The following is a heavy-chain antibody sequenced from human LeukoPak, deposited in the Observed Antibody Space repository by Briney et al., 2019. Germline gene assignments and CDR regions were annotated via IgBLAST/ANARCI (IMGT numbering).Heavy chain of an antibody. V-gene: IGHV3-23*01. Sequence: GGSLRLSCAASGFTFSSYAMSWVRQAPGKGLEWVSAISGSGGSTYYADSVKGRFTISRGNSKNTLYLQMNSLRPEDTAVYYCAKGYYGSGSSDYWGQGTLVTVS. CDR2: ISGSGGST. J-gene: IGHJ4*02. CDR1: GFTFSSYA. CDR3: AKGYYGSGSSDY. D-gene: IGHD3-10*01.